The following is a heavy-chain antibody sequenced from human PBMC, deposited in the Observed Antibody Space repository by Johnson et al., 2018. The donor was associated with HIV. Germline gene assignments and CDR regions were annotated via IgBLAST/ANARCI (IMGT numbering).Heavy chain of an antibody. D-gene: IGHD1-26*01. J-gene: IGHJ3*02. Sequence: VQLVESGGGLVQPGGSLRLSCAASGFTFSSYAMHWVRQAPGKGLAWVAVISYDGSNKYYADSVKGRFTISRDNSKNTLYLQMNSLRAEDTAVYYCARLEELLRAFDIWGQGTMVTVSS. CDR3: ARLEELLRAFDI. V-gene: IGHV3-30-3*01. CDR1: GFTFSSYA. CDR2: ISYDGSNK.